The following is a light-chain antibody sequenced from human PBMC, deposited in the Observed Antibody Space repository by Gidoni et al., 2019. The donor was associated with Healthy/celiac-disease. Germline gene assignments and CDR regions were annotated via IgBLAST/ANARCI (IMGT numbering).Light chain of an antibody. J-gene: IGKJ1*01. V-gene: IGKV1-5*03. CDR3: QQYNSYSQT. CDR1: QSISRC. Sequence: DIQMTQSPSTLSASVGDRVTITCRASQSISRCLDWYQQKPGKAPKLLIYNASSLESGVPSRFSGSGSGTEFTLTISSLQPDDFATYYCQQYNSYSQTFGQGTKVEIK. CDR2: NAS.